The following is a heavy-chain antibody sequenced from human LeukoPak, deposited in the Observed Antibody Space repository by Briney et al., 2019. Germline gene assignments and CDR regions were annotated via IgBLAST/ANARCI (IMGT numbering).Heavy chain of an antibody. Sequence: ASVKVSCKASGYTFTSYGISWVRQAPGQGLEWMGWISAYNGNTNYAQKFQGRVTITADESTSTAYMELSSLRSEDTAVYYCARHFHNWGPPDYYYYMDVWGKGTTVTVSS. CDR1: GYTFTSYG. CDR2: ISAYNGNT. J-gene: IGHJ6*03. V-gene: IGHV1-18*01. CDR3: ARHFHNWGPPDYYYYMDV. D-gene: IGHD1-1*01.